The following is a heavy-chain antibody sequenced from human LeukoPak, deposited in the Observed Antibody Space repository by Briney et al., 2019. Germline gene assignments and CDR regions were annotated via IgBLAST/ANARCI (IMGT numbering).Heavy chain of an antibody. CDR3: AKVSSGYYYEHLDY. V-gene: IGHV3-23*01. D-gene: IGHD3-22*01. J-gene: IGHJ4*02. Sequence: GGSLRLSCAASGFTFSSYAMSWVRQAPGKGLEWVSAISGSGGSTYYADSVKGRFTISRDNSKNTLYLQMHSLRAEDTAVYYCAKVSSGYYYEHLDYWGQGTLVTVSS. CDR1: GFTFSSYA. CDR2: ISGSGGST.